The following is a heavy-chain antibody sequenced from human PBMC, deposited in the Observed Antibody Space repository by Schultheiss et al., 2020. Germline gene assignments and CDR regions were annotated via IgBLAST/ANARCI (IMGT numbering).Heavy chain of an antibody. CDR2: INPNSGGT. D-gene: IGHD6-19*01. V-gene: IGHV1-2*04. Sequence: ASVKVSCKASGYTFTGYYMHWVRQAPGQGLEWMGWINPNSGGTNYAQKFQGWVTMTRDTSISTAYMELSRLRSDDTAVYYCATNAGGWSLASFDYWGQGTLVTV. CDR1: GYTFTGYY. CDR3: ATNAGGWSLASFDY. J-gene: IGHJ4*02.